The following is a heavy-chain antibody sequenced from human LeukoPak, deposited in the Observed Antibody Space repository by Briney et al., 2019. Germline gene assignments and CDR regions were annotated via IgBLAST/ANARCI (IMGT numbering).Heavy chain of an antibody. Sequence: SETLSLTCTVSGGSISSGSYYWSWIRQPAGKGLEWIGRIYTSGSTNYNPSLKSRVTISVDTSKNQFSLKLSSVTAADTAVYYCARDSRGWVDYWGQGTLVTVSS. V-gene: IGHV4-61*02. D-gene: IGHD6-19*01. CDR1: GGSISSGSYY. CDR2: IYTSGST. CDR3: ARDSRGWVDY. J-gene: IGHJ4*02.